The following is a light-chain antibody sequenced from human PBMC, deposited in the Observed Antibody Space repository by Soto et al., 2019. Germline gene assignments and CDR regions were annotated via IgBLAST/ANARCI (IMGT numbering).Light chain of an antibody. CDR1: QSVRGNH. V-gene: IGKV3-20*01. CDR3: QQYGSLPAT. CDR2: GAS. Sequence: EIVLTQSPGTLSLSPGERATLSCRASQSVRGNHFAWSQQKPGQAPRLLIYGASARPTGIPDRFSGSGSGTDFTLTISRLEPEDFAVYYCQQYGSLPATFGQGTKVDSK. J-gene: IGKJ1*01.